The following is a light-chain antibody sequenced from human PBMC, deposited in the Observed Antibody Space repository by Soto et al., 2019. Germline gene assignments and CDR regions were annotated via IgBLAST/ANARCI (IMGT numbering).Light chain of an antibody. CDR1: QSISSW. V-gene: IGKV1-5*01. CDR3: QQYNSYPYT. Sequence: DIQMHQSPSTLSASVGDRVTITCRASQSISSWLAWYQQKPGKAPKLLIYDASSLESGVPSRFSGSGSGTDLTLTISSLQHDDFATYYCQQYNSYPYTFGQGTKLEIK. J-gene: IGKJ2*01. CDR2: DAS.